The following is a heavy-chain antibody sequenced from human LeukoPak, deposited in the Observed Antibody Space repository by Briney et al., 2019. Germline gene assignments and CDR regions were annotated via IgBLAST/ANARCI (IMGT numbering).Heavy chain of an antibody. CDR2: MDYSGNT. V-gene: IGHV4-39*07. D-gene: IGHD1-26*01. CDR3: ARYASGSYFRGIDY. Sequence: PSETLSLTCTVSGGSISSSSYYWGWIRQPPGTGLEWIGSMDYSGNTYYNPSLKSRLTVSIDTSKNQFSLKLNSVTAADTAVYYCARYASGSYFRGIDYWGQGTLVTVSS. J-gene: IGHJ4*02. CDR1: GGSISSSSYY.